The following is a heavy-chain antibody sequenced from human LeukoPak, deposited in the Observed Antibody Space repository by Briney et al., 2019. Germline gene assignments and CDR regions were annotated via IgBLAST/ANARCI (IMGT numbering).Heavy chain of an antibody. CDR3: TTGNP. CDR1: GFTFVNAS. J-gene: IGHJ5*02. V-gene: IGHV3-15*01. Sequence: GGSLRLSCLTSGFTFVNASMSWVRQAPGKGPEWVGLMKSKPEGGTTFYAAPVRGRFTISRDDSRNTLYLQMTSLTIGDTGVYYCTTGNPWGQGTLVTVSS. CDR2: MKSKPEGGTT.